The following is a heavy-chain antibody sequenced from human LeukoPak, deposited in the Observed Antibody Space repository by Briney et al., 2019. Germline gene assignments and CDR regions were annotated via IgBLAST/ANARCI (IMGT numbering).Heavy chain of an antibody. CDR3: ARDREAFDI. J-gene: IGHJ3*02. CDR2: ISYDGSNK. Sequence: GRSLRLSCAASGFTFSSYAMHWVRQAPGKGLEWVSVISYDGSNKYYADSVKGRFTISRDNSKNTLYLQMNSLRAEDTAVYYCARDREAFDIWGQGTMVPVSS. V-gene: IGHV3-30*04. CDR1: GFTFSSYA.